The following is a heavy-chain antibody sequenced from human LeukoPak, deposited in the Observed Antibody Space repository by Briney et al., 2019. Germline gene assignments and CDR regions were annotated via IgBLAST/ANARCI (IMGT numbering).Heavy chain of an antibody. CDR1: GGSFSGYY. V-gene: IGHV4-59*08. CDR2: IYYSGST. CDR3: ARLGGPTGKKQSFRSRSSSRPKLD. Sequence: PSETLSLTCAVYGGSFSGYYWSWIRQPPGKGLEWIGYIYYSGSTNYNPSLKSRVTISVDTSKNQFSLKLSSVTAADTAVYYCARLGGPTGKKQSFRSRSSSRPKLDWGQGTLVTVSS. J-gene: IGHJ4*02. D-gene: IGHD6-13*01.